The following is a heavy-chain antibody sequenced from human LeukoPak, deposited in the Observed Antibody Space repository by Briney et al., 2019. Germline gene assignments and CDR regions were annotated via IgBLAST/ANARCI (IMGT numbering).Heavy chain of an antibody. CDR1: GFXVSSNY. D-gene: IGHD3-22*01. J-gene: IGHJ4*02. CDR3: ARAYHYYDSSGYAY. CDR2: IYSGGST. V-gene: IGHV3-53*04. Sequence: PGGSLRLSCAASGFXVSSNYISWVRQAPGKGLEWVSVIYSGGSTYYADSVKGRFTISRHNSKNTLYLQMNSLRAEDTAVYYCARAYHYYDSSGYAYWGQGTLVTVSS.